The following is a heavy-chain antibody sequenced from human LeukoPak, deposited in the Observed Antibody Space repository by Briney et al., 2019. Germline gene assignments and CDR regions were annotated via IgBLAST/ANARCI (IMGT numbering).Heavy chain of an antibody. Sequence: SETLSLTCTVSGGSISSYYWSWIRQPPGKGLEWIGYIYYGGSTNYNPSLKSRVTISVDTSKNQFSLKLSSVTAADTAVYYCAEGLPPAQWGQGTLVTVSS. J-gene: IGHJ4*02. V-gene: IGHV4-59*01. CDR3: AEGLPPAQ. CDR1: GGSISSYY. D-gene: IGHD2-15*01. CDR2: IYYGGST.